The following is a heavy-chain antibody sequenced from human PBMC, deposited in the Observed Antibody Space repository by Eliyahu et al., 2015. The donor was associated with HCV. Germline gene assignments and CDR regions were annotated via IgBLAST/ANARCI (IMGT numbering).Heavy chain of an antibody. CDR3: AKDQYTSSLYSFDY. V-gene: IGHV3-23*04. D-gene: IGHD6-13*01. CDR1: GFTFSSYA. Sequence: EVQLVESGGGLVQPGGSLRLSCAASGFTFSSYAMSWVRQAPGKGLEWVSSIGGSGGYTYYADSVKGRFTISRDNSKNTLYLQMNSLRAEDTALYYCAKDQYTSSLYSFDYWGQETLVTVSS. J-gene: IGHJ4*02. CDR2: IGGSGGYT.